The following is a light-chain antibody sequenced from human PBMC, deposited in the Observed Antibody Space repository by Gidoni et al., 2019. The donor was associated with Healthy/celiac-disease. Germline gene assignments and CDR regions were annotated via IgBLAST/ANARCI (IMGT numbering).Light chain of an antibody. CDR1: QSISSY. V-gene: IGKV1-39*01. J-gene: IGKJ1*01. CDR2: DAS. Sequence: DSQMTQSPSSLSASVGDRVTITCRASQSISSYLNWYQQKPGKAPKLLIYDASSLQSGVPSRFSGSGSGTDFTLTISSLQPEDFATYYCQQSYSTLWTFGQGTKVEIK. CDR3: QQSYSTLWT.